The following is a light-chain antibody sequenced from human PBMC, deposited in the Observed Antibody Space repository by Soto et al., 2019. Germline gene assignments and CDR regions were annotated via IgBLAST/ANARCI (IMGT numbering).Light chain of an antibody. V-gene: IGLV6-57*04. J-gene: IGLJ3*02. Sequence: NFMLTQPHSMSESPGKTITISCTRSSGSIASHYVQWYQQRPGSAPTTVIYEDKRRPSGVPDRFSGSIDSSSNSATLTISGLEAEDEADYYCQSYNTSDHWVFGGGTTLTVL. CDR1: SGSIASHY. CDR2: EDK. CDR3: QSYNTSDHWV.